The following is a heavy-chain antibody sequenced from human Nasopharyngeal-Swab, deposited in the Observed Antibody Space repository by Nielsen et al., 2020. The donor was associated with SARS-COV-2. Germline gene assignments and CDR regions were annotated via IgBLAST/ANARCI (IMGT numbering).Heavy chain of an antibody. Sequence: GGSLRLSCAASGFTFSDYYMAWIRQAPGKGLEWVSYISTSGRSTDSADSVKGRFTISRDNANNLLYLQMNSLRAEDTAVYYCAIIVVSAAMDPFDYWGQGTLVTVSS. J-gene: IGHJ4*02. CDR3: AIIVVSAAMDPFDY. D-gene: IGHD2-2*01. V-gene: IGHV3-11*01. CDR1: GFTFSDYY. CDR2: ISTSGRST.